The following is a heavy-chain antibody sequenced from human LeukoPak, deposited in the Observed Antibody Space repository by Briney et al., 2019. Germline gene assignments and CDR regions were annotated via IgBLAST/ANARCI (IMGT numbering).Heavy chain of an antibody. CDR1: GGSFSGYY. D-gene: IGHD3-10*01. CDR2: INHSGST. V-gene: IGHV4-34*01. Sequence: PSETLSLTCAVYGGSFSGYYWSWIRQPPGKGLEWIGEINHSGSTNYNPSLKSRVTISVDTSQNQFSLKLSSVSAADTAVYYCARGRRGITMVRGVPPPRYYYGMDVWGQGTTVTVSS. J-gene: IGHJ6*02. CDR3: ARGRRGITMVRGVPPPRYYYGMDV.